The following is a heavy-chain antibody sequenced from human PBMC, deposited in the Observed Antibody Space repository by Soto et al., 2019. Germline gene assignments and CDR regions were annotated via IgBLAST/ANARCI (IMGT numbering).Heavy chain of an antibody. CDR3: ARMRNILIVYPGHFDY. CDR2: IYYSGST. V-gene: IGHV4-59*01. Sequence: PSETLSLTCTVSGGSISSYYWSWIRQPPGKGLEWIGYIYYSGSTNYNPSLKSRVTISVDTSKNQFSLKLSSVTAADTAVYYCARMRNILIVYPGHFDYWGQGTLVTVSS. CDR1: GGSISSYY. J-gene: IGHJ4*02. D-gene: IGHD3-9*01.